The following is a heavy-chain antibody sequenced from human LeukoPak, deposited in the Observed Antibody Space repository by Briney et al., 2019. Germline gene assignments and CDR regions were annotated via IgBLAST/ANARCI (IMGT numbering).Heavy chain of an antibody. J-gene: IGHJ4*02. V-gene: IGHV4-34*01. D-gene: IGHD1-20*01. CDR1: GGSFSGYY. CDR2: INHSGST. CDR3: ARHEDNWNDAKLDY. Sequence: SETLSLTCAVSGGSFSGYYWSWIRQPPGKGLEWIGEINHSGSTNYNPSLKSRVTISVDTSKNQFSLKLSSVTAADTAVYYCARHEDNWNDAKLDYWGQGTLVTVSS.